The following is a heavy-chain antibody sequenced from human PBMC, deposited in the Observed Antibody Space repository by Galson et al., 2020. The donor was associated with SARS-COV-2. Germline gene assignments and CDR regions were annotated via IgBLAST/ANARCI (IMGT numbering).Heavy chain of an antibody. Sequence: VKVSCKASGGTFSSYAISWVRQAPGQGLEWMGGIIPIFGTANYAQKFQGRVTITADESTSTAYMELSSLRSEDTAVYYCARYDYGDYETPGGDYYYGMDVWGQGTTVTVSS. CDR3: ARYDYGDYETPGGDYYYGMDV. CDR1: GGTFSSYA. D-gene: IGHD4-17*01. J-gene: IGHJ6*02. V-gene: IGHV1-69*01. CDR2: IIPIFGTA.